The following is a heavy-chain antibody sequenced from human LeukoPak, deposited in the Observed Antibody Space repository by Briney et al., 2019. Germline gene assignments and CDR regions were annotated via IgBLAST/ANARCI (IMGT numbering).Heavy chain of an antibody. Sequence: SVKVSCKASGYTFTSYDINWVRQAPGQGLEWMGGIIPIFGTANYAQKFQGRVTITADESTSTAYMELSSLRSEDTAVYYCARGALMDIVVVPAAIDPYYYYYMDVWGKGTTVTISS. CDR3: ARGALMDIVVVPAAIDPYYYYYMDV. CDR1: GYTFTSYD. D-gene: IGHD2-2*03. CDR2: IIPIFGTA. J-gene: IGHJ6*03. V-gene: IGHV1-69*13.